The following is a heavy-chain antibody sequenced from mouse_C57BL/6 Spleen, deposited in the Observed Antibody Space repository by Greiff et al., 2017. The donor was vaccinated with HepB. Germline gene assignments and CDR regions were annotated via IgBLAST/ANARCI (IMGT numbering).Heavy chain of an antibody. J-gene: IGHJ2*01. CDR1: GYAFSSYW. Sequence: VQLQQSGAELVKPGASVKISCKASGYAFSSYWMNWVKQRPGKGLEWIGQIYPGDGDTNYNGKFKGKATLTADKSSSTAYMQLSSLTSEDSAVYFCATNPHYYGSSPFDYWGRGTTLTVSS. CDR2: IYPGDGDT. V-gene: IGHV1-80*01. CDR3: ATNPHYYGSSPFDY. D-gene: IGHD1-1*01.